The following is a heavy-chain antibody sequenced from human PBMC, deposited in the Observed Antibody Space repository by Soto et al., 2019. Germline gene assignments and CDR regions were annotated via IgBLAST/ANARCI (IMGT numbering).Heavy chain of an antibody. V-gene: IGHV3-21*01. D-gene: IGHD1-26*01. J-gene: IGHJ4*02. CDR3: ATYSGTYRDY. CDR2: IASSSSYI. CDR1: GFTFSTYN. Sequence: PGGSLRLSCAASGFTFSTYNMNWVRQAPGEGLEWVSSIASSSSYIFYADSVKGRFTISRDNAKNSLYLQMNGLRAEDTAVYYCATYSGTYRDYWGQGTLVTVSS.